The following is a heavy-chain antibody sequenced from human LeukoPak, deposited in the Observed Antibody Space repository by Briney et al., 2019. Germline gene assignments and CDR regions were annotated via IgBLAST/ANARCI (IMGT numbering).Heavy chain of an antibody. D-gene: IGHD3-22*01. CDR1: GFTFSSYS. J-gene: IGHJ4*02. CDR2: ITSSSSAI. Sequence: PGGSLRLSCAAAGFTFSSYSMNWVRQAPGKGLEWISYITSSSSAIYYADSVKGRFTISRDNAKNSLYLQMNSLRAEDTAVYYCARVSSGYYDSSGYPDYWGQGTLVTVSS. V-gene: IGHV3-48*01. CDR3: ARVSSGYYDSSGYPDY.